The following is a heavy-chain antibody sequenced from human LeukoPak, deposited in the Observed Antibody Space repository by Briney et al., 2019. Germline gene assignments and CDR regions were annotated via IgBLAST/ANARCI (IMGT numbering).Heavy chain of an antibody. CDR2: ISSSGSTI. J-gene: IGHJ3*02. CDR3: ASEFQTTDAFDI. D-gene: IGHD4-17*01. Sequence: PGGSLRLSCAASGFTFSSYEMNWARQAPGKGLEWVSYISSSGSTIYYADSVKGRFTISRDDAKNSLYLQMNSLRAEDTAVYYCASEFQTTDAFDIWGQGTMVTVSS. V-gene: IGHV3-48*03. CDR1: GFTFSSYE.